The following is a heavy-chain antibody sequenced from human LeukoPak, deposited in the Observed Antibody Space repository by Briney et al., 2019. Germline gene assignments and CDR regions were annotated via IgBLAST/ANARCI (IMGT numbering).Heavy chain of an antibody. D-gene: IGHD3-22*01. Sequence: ASVKVSCKASGYTFTSYDINWVRQATGQGLERMGWMNPNSGNTGYAQKFQGRVTMTRNTSISTAYMELSSLRSEDTAVYYCATSYYDSSGYYYPSWDWFDPWGQGTLVTVSS. CDR1: GYTFTSYD. V-gene: IGHV1-8*01. CDR3: ATSYYDSSGYYYPSWDWFDP. J-gene: IGHJ5*02. CDR2: MNPNSGNT.